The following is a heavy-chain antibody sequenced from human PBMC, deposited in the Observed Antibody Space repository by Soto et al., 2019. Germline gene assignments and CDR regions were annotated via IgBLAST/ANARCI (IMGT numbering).Heavy chain of an antibody. CDR2: ISSSSSTI. V-gene: IGHV3-48*01. Sequence: EVQLVESGGGLVQPGGSLRLSCAASGFTFSSYSMNWVRQAPGKGLEWVSYISSSSSTIYYADSVKGRFTISRDNAKNSLYLQMNSLRAEDTAVYSCARVGGFDWLLYDAFDIWGQGTMVTVSS. D-gene: IGHD3-9*01. CDR3: ARVGGFDWLLYDAFDI. J-gene: IGHJ3*02. CDR1: GFTFSSYS.